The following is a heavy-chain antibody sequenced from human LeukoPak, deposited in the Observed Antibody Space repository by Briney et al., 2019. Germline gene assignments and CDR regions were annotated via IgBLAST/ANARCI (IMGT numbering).Heavy chain of an antibody. CDR1: GGSISTYY. Sequence: SETLSLTCTVSGGSISTYYWSWIRQPPGKGLEWIGSIYYSGSTNYNPSLKSRVTISLDTSKNQFSLKLSSVTAADTAVYYCARVASSGYDFRGCFDVWGRGTLVTVS. CDR3: ARVASSGYDFRGCFDV. D-gene: IGHD5-12*01. CDR2: IYYSGST. J-gene: IGHJ2*01. V-gene: IGHV4-59*01.